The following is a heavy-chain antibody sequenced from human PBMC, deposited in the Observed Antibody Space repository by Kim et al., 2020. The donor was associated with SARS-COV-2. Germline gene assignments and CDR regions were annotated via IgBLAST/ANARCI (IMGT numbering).Heavy chain of an antibody. CDR1: GFTFSSYE. CDR3: ARDRGDRGGVLDAFDI. Sequence: GGSLRLSCAASGFTFSSYEMNWVRQAPGKGLEWVSYISSSGSTTYYADSVKGRFTISRDNAKNSLYLQMNSLRAEDTAVYYCARDRGDRGGVLDAFDIWGQGTMVTVSS. V-gene: IGHV3-48*03. D-gene: IGHD2-8*02. J-gene: IGHJ3*02. CDR2: ISSSGSTT.